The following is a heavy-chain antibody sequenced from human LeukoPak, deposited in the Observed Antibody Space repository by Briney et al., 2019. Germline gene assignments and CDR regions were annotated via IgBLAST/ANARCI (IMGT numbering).Heavy chain of an antibody. J-gene: IGHJ5*02. CDR2: ISSNGGST. Sequence: GGSLRLSCAASGFTFSSYAMHWVRQAPGKGLEYVSAISSNGGSTYYANSVKGRFTISRDNSKNTLYLQMGSLRAEDMAVYYCAREPQRITMVRGVITGGWFDPWGQGTLVTVSS. CDR1: GFTFSSYA. D-gene: IGHD3-10*01. V-gene: IGHV3-64*01. CDR3: AREPQRITMVRGVITGGWFDP.